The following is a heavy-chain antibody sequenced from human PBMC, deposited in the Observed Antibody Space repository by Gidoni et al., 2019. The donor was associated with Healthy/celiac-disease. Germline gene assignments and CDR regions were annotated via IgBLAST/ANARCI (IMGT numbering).Heavy chain of an antibody. J-gene: IGHJ4*02. D-gene: IGHD5-18*01. CDR2: IYYSGST. Sequence: QLQLQESGPGLVQPSETLSPTCTVSGGSISSSSYYWGWIRQPPGKGLRWSGSIYYSGSTYYNPSLKRRVTIPVDTSKNQFALKLSSVTAADTAVYYCARDTSMGTDYWGQGTLVTVSS. CDR3: ARDTSMGTDY. CDR1: GGSISSSSYY. V-gene: IGHV4-39*01.